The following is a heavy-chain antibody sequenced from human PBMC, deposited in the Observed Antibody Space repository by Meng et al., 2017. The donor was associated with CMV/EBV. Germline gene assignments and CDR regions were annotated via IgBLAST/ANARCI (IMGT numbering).Heavy chain of an antibody. CDR2: IYYSGST. D-gene: IGHD3-16*01. Sequence: SETLSLTCTVSGGSISSYYWSWIRQPPGKGLEWIGYIYYSGSTNYNPSLKSRVTISVDTSKNQFSLKLSSVTAADTAVYYCARGGGLTYYYYGMDVWGQGTTVTVSS. CDR1: GGSISSYY. J-gene: IGHJ6*02. CDR3: ARGGGLTYYYYGMDV. V-gene: IGHV4-59*01.